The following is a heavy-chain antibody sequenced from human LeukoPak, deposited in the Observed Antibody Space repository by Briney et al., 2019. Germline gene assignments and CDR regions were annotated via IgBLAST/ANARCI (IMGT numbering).Heavy chain of an antibody. D-gene: IGHD6-13*01. CDR3: ASADSSSLSWFDP. V-gene: IGHV3-21*01. CDR1: GFTFSSYS. CDR2: ISSSSSYI. J-gene: IGHJ5*02. Sequence: GGSLRLSCAASGFTFSSYSMNWVRQAPGKGLGWVSSISSSSSYIYYADSVKGRFTISRDNAKNSLYLQMNSLRAEDTAVYYCASADSSSLSWFDPWGQGTLVTVSS.